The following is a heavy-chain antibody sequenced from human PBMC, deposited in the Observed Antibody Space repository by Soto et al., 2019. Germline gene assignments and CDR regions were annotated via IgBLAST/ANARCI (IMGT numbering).Heavy chain of an antibody. CDR3: VSQRTTVITQASFDH. D-gene: IGHD4-4*01. V-gene: IGHV4-39*01. Sequence: PSETLSLTCTVSGGSVTNSSYYWGWIRQSPGKGLEWIGSVYYRGRSYSKSSVKSRVTISVDTSKNQSSLNLNSVTASDTAVYFCVSQRTTVITQASFDHWGPGALVTVSS. CDR1: GGSVTNSSYY. CDR2: VYYRGRS. J-gene: IGHJ4*02.